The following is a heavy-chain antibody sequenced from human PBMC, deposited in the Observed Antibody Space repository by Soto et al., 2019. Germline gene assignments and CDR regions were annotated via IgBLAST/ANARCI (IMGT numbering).Heavy chain of an antibody. CDR3: AREELLRGLRYFDY. Sequence: EVQLVESGGGLVKPGGSLRLSCAASGFTFSSYSMNWVRQAPGKGLEWVSSISSSSSYIYYADSVKGRFTISRDNAKNSLYLQMNSLRAEDTAVYYCAREELLRGLRYFDYWGQGTLVTVSS. CDR2: ISSSSSYI. CDR1: GFTFSSYS. D-gene: IGHD1-26*01. J-gene: IGHJ4*02. V-gene: IGHV3-21*01.